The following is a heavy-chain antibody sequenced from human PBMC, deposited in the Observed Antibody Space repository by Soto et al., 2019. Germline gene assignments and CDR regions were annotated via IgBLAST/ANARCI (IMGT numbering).Heavy chain of an antibody. CDR2: ISGSGGST. D-gene: IGHD6-13*01. CDR3: AGSKEVAAARIYGMDV. V-gene: IGHV3-23*01. J-gene: IGHJ6*02. CDR1: GFTFSSYA. Sequence: EVQLLESGGGLVQPGGSLRLSCAASGFTFSSYAMSWVRQAPGKGLEWVSAISGSGGSTYYADSVKGRFTISRDNSKNPLFLQMNSLRAEDTAVYYCAGSKEVAAARIYGMDVWGQGTTVTVSS.